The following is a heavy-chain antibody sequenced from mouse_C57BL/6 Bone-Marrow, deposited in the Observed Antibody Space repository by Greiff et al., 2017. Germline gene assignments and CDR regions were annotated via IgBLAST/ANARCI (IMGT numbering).Heavy chain of an antibody. D-gene: IGHD1-1*01. Sequence: EVKLVQSGGGLVKPGGSLKLSCAASGFTFSSYAMSWVRQTPEKRLEWVASISNGGSTYYPDSVKGRFTISRDNARNILYLQMSSLRSEDTAMYYCADLLSDYWGQGTTLTVSS. J-gene: IGHJ2*01. CDR1: GFTFSSYA. CDR2: ISNGGST. V-gene: IGHV5-6-5*01. CDR3: ADLLSDY.